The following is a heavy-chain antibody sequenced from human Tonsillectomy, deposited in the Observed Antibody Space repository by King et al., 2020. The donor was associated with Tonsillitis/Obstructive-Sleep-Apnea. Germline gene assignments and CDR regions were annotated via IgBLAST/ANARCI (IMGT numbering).Heavy chain of an antibody. CDR2: ITNNDGKT. CDR1: GFTISSRA. V-gene: IGHV3-23*04. Sequence: VQLVESGGGLVQPGGSLRLSCAVSGFTISSRAVSWIRQAPGKGLEWLSSITNNDGKTYYAYSVMVRFTISRDSSKNTLYLEMNSLKVEDTALYYCAKDLESSVWPAFDSWGQGTLVTVSS. D-gene: IGHD3-22*01. CDR3: AKDLESSVWPAFDS. J-gene: IGHJ4*02.